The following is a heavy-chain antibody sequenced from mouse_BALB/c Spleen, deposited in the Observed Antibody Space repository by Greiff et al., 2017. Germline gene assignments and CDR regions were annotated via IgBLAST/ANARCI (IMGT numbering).Heavy chain of an antibody. CDR2: ISCYNGAT. Sequence: LVKTGASVKISCKASGYSFTGYYMHWVKQSHGKSLEWIGYISCYNGATSYNQKFKGKATVTVDTSSSTAYMQFNSLTSEDSAVYYCARSSSRRDFDYWGQGTTLTVSS. CDR1: GYSFTGYY. V-gene: IGHV1S34*01. J-gene: IGHJ2*01. CDR3: ARSSSRRDFDY.